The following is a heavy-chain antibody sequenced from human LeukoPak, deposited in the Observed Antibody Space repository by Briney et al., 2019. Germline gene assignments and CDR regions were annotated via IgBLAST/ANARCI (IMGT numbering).Heavy chain of an antibody. CDR1: GFSLSNYW. Sequence: PGGSLRLSCAASGFSLSNYWMSWVRQAPGKGLEWVAKIKLDGSEEYYVDSVKGRFTISRDNAKNSVYLQMNSLRAEDTAVYYCARELDPKYYYDSSGYGPDAFDIWGQGTMVTVSS. CDR2: IKLDGSEE. V-gene: IGHV3-7*03. J-gene: IGHJ3*02. CDR3: ARELDPKYYYDSSGYGPDAFDI. D-gene: IGHD3-22*01.